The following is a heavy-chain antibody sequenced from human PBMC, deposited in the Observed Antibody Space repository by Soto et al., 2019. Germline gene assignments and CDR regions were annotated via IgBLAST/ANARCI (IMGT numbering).Heavy chain of an antibody. V-gene: IGHV3-23*01. D-gene: IGHD5-12*01. J-gene: IGHJ4*02. Sequence: PGGSLRLSCAASGFTFSSYAMSRVRQAPGKGLEWVSAISGSGGSTYYADSVKGRFTISRDNSKNTLYLQMNSLRAEDTAVYYCAKQIVDIVATITVGIDYWGQGTLVTVSS. CDR1: GFTFSSYA. CDR3: AKQIVDIVATITVGIDY. CDR2: ISGSGGST.